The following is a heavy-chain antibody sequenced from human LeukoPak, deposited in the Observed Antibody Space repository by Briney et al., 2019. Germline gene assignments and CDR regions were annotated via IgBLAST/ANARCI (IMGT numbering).Heavy chain of an antibody. CDR3: ARAPNGYGDYVLSNYYYYMDV. V-gene: IGHV3-23*01. CDR2: ISVSGGST. CDR1: GFTFSSYG. D-gene: IGHD4-17*01. Sequence: SGGSLRLSCAASGFTFSSYGMSWVRQAPGKGLEWVSAISVSGGSTYYADSVKGRFTISRDNAKNSLYLQMNSLRAEDTAVYYCARAPNGYGDYVLSNYYYYMDVWGKGTTVTVSS. J-gene: IGHJ6*03.